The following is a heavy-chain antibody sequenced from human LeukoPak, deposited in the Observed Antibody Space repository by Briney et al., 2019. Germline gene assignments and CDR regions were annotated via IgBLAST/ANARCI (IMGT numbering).Heavy chain of an antibody. V-gene: IGHV3-21*01. CDR3: ARVKFEYSSYTRGAFDI. D-gene: IGHD6-6*01. CDR1: GFTFSSCS. J-gene: IGHJ3*02. Sequence: GGSLRLSCAASGFTFSSCSMNWVRQAPGKGLEWVSSISSSSSYIYYADSVKGRFTISRDNAKNSLYLQMNSLRAEDTAVYYCARVKFEYSSYTRGAFDIWGQGTMVTVSS. CDR2: ISSSSSYI.